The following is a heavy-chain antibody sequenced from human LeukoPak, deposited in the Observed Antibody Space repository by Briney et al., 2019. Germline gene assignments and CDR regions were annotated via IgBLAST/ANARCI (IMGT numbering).Heavy chain of an antibody. J-gene: IGHJ3*02. CDR3: ASFFDYYDSSDGAFDI. D-gene: IGHD3-22*01. Sequence: SETLSLTCTVAGGSISSYYWSWIRQPPGKGLEWIGYIYYSGSTNYNPSLKSRVTISVDTSKNQFSLKLSSVTAADTAVYYSASFFDYYDSSDGAFDIWGQGTMVTVSS. V-gene: IGHV4-59*01. CDR2: IYYSGST. CDR1: GGSISSYY.